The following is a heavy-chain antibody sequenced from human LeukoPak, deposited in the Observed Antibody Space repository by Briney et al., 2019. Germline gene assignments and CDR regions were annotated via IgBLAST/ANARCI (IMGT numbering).Heavy chain of an antibody. CDR1: GGSISSFY. J-gene: IGHJ4*02. Sequence: SETLSLTCTVSGGSISSFYWSWIRQPPGKGLEWIGYIHYSGSTNYNPSLKSRVTISVDTSKNQFSLNLSSVTAADTAVYYCARGSSGYRFDCWGQGTLVTVSP. CDR2: IHYSGST. D-gene: IGHD3-22*01. V-gene: IGHV4-59*01. CDR3: ARGSSGYRFDC.